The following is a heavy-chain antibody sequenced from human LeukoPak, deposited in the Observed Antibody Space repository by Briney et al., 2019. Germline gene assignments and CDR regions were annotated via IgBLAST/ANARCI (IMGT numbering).Heavy chain of an antibody. CDR2: ISSNGGST. CDR3: AKDRARVTASTDY. V-gene: IGHV3-64*01. Sequence: GGSLRLSCAASGFTFSSYSMNWVRQAPGKGLEYVSAISSNGGSTYYANSVKGRFTISRDNSKNTLYLQMDSLRAEDTAVYYCAKDRARVTASTDYWGQGTLVTVSS. D-gene: IGHD2-21*02. CDR1: GFTFSSYS. J-gene: IGHJ4*02.